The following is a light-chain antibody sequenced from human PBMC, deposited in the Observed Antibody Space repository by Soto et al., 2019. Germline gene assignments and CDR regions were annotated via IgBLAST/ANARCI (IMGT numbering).Light chain of an antibody. V-gene: IGLV2-14*01. CDR1: SRDVGGYNY. J-gene: IGLJ2*01. CDR3: SSYVSYSTFVV. CDR2: EVS. Sequence: QSMLTQPASVSRSPGQSITISCTGTSRDVGGYNYVSWHQQHPGKAPKVIITEVSNRPSGVSNRFSGSKSGNTASLTISGLQAEDEADYYCSSYVSYSTFVVFGGGTKGTVL.